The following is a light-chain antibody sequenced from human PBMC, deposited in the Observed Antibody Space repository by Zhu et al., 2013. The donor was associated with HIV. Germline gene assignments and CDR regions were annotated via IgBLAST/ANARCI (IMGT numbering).Light chain of an antibody. CDR1: NNDIGYFNY. V-gene: IGLV2-14*01. Sequence: QSALTQPASVSGSPGQSITISCTGTNNDIGYFNYVSWYQQYPDKVPKLIIYEVSHRPSGISDRFSGSKSGITASLTISGLQAEDEADYYCQSYDTTLTGVVFGGGTKLTVL. J-gene: IGLJ2*01. CDR3: QSYDTTLTGVV. CDR2: EVS.